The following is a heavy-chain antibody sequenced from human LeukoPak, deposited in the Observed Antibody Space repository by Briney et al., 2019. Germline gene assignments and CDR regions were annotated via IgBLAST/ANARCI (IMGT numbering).Heavy chain of an antibody. J-gene: IGHJ4*02. CDR1: GVAISSGGYW. CDR3: ARVIARGSGDLFPDY. Sequence: SETLSLTCTVSGVAISSGGYWWIWIRQPAGRGLEWIGRISTSGSTHYNASLRSRVTISVDTTNNLFSLRLSAVTAADTAVYYCARVIARGSGDLFPDYWGQGTLVTVSS. CDR2: ISTSGST. D-gene: IGHD3-10*01. V-gene: IGHV4-61*02.